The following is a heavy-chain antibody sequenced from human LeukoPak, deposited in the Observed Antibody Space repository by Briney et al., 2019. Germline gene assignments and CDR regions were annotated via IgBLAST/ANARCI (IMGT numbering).Heavy chain of an antibody. CDR1: GFAFNTYA. J-gene: IGHJ4*02. CDR2: IWHDGSHK. V-gene: IGHV3-33*01. Sequence: PGRSLRLSCAASGFAFNTYAMHWVRQAPGQGLEWVALIWHDGSHKFYPNSVRGQFTISRDNSKNTLYFQMNSLRVEDTAVYYCARAERAAAPDYWGQGTLVTVSS. CDR3: ARAERAAAPDY. D-gene: IGHD6-13*01.